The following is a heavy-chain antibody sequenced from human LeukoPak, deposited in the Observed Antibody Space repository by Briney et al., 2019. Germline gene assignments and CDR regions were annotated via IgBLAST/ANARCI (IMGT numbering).Heavy chain of an antibody. Sequence: GGSLRLSCAASGLTLDTYWMDRVRQAPGKGLEWVATINKDGNKTHYVDSVKGRFTISRDNAKNSLFLQMNILRADDTAVYYCVNLWEEGVWGQGTLVTVSS. CDR3: VNLWEEGV. CDR1: GLTLDTYW. CDR2: INKDGNKT. D-gene: IGHD1-26*01. V-gene: IGHV3-7*03. J-gene: IGHJ4*02.